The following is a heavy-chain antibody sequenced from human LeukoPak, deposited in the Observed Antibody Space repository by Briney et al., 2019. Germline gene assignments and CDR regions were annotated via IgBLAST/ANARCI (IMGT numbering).Heavy chain of an antibody. CDR2: IWYDGSKK. Sequence: GGSLGLSCAASGFIFSNYGMHWVRQAPGKGLEWVAVIWYDGSKKYYADSVKGRFTISRDDSKNTLYLQMNSLRAEDTAVYYCARVYSSGWADFDYWGQGTLVTVSS. J-gene: IGHJ4*02. CDR3: ARVYSSGWADFDY. V-gene: IGHV3-33*01. D-gene: IGHD6-19*01. CDR1: GFIFSNYG.